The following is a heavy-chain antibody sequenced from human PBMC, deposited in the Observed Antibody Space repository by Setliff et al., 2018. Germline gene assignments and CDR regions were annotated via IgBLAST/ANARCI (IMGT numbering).Heavy chain of an antibody. CDR1: GGSFSGYY. Sequence: SETLSLTCAVYGGSFSGYYWSWLRQPPGKGLEWIGEINHSGSTYYNPSLKSRVTISVDTSKNQFSLKLSSVTAADTAVYYCARERGLGYCSSTSCRYYYYGMDVWGQGTTVTVSS. V-gene: IGHV4-34*01. CDR3: ARERGLGYCSSTSCRYYYYGMDV. CDR2: INHSGST. J-gene: IGHJ6*02. D-gene: IGHD2-2*01.